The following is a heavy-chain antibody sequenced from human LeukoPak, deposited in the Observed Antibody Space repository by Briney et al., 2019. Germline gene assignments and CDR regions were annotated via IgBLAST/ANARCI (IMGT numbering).Heavy chain of an antibody. CDR3: AKNVMVKRYIDY. Sequence: GGSMRLSCAASGFILHNHAMTWVPPAPGKGLQGVSVISGSGRTIQYEDSVKGRFTISRDNSKNTVSLQMNNLRVAATAIYYCAKNVMVKRYIDYWGQGTPVTVSS. CDR1: GFILHNHA. J-gene: IGHJ4*02. V-gene: IGHV3-23*01. D-gene: IGHD5-18*01. CDR2: ISGSGRTI.